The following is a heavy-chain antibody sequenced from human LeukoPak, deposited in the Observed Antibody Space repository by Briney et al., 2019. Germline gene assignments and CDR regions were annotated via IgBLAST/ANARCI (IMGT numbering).Heavy chain of an antibody. Sequence: PGGSLRLSCTASGFTFMNYNMDWVRQAPGKGLEWVSSISSYSDYIDYADSVKGRFTISRDNAKNSLYLEMTSLRADDTAIYYCARKTVRVAAPFDYWGQGTLVTVSS. V-gene: IGHV3-21*01. CDR1: GFTFMNYN. D-gene: IGHD2-15*01. J-gene: IGHJ4*02. CDR2: ISSYSDYI. CDR3: ARKTVRVAAPFDY.